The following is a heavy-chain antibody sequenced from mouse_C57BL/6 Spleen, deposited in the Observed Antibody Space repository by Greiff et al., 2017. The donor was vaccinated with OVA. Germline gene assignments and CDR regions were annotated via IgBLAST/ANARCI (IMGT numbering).Heavy chain of an antibody. CDR3: ARRGYYGDYFGY. D-gene: IGHD1-1*01. J-gene: IGHJ2*01. CDR1: GFSLTSYG. V-gene: IGHV2-2*01. Sequence: QVQLKESGPGLVQPSQSLSITCTVSGFSLTSYGVHWVRQSPGKGLEWLGVIWRGGSTDYNAAFISRLGISKDNSKSQVFFNMNSLQADDTAIYDCARRGYYGDYFGYWGQGTTLTVSS. CDR2: IWRGGST.